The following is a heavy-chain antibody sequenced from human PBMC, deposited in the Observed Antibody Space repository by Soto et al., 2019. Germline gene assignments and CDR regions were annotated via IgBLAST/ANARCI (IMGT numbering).Heavy chain of an antibody. CDR1: GFSLSTRGVG. CDR2: VYWDDDK. V-gene: IGHV2-5*02. J-gene: IGHJ4*02. Sequence: SGPTLVNPTQTLTLTCTFSGFSLSTRGVGVGWIRQPPGKALEWLALVYWDDDKYYSPSLKSRLSITKDTSKNQVVLTMTNMDPVDTDTHYCTHKIRAVYTFVDYFDYWGQGTPVTVSS. D-gene: IGHD4-4*01. CDR3: THKIRAVYTFVDYFDY.